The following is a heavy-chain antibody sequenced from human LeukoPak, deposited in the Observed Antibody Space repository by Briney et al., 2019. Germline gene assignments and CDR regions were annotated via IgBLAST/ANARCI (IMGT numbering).Heavy chain of an antibody. CDR3: ARSGPTWRSDY. CDR1: GGTFRSYA. CDR2: IIPIFGTA. Sequence: GASVTVSCQASGGTFRSYAISWVRQAPGQGLEWMGGIIPIFGTANYAQKFQGRVTFTADESTSTAYMELSSMRSEDTAVYDCARSGPTWRSDYWGQGTLVTVSS. J-gene: IGHJ4*02. D-gene: IGHD1-14*01. V-gene: IGHV1-69*13.